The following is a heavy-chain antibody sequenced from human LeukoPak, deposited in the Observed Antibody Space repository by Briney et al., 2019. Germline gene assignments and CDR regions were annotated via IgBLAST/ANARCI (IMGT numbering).Heavy chain of an antibody. CDR1: GGSISSYY. V-gene: IGHV4-59*01. D-gene: IGHD5-18*01. CDR2: IYYSGST. CDR3: ARGRGYSYDY. Sequence: SETLSLTCTVSGGSISSYYWSRIRQPPGKGLEWIGYIYYSGSTNYNPSLKSRVTISVDTSKNQFSLKLSSVTAADTAVYYCARGRGYSYDYWGQGTLVTVSS. J-gene: IGHJ4*02.